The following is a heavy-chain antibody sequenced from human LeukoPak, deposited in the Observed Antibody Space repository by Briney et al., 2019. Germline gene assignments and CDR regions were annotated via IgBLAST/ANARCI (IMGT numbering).Heavy chain of an antibody. CDR1: GFAFDEHG. CDR2: INWSGGST. CDR3: ARAPSTSPFYFDY. D-gene: IGHD2-2*01. Sequence: GGPLRLSCTASGFAFDEHGMSWVRQVPGKGLEWVSGINWSGGSTGYADPLRGRFTISRDNAKNSLHLQMDSLRAEDTALYYCARAPSTSPFYFDYWGQGTLVTVSS. V-gene: IGHV3-20*04. J-gene: IGHJ4*02.